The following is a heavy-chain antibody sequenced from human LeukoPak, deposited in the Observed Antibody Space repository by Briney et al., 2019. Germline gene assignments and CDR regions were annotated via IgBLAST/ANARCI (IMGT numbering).Heavy chain of an antibody. CDR2: ISAYNGNA. D-gene: IGHD3-10*01. J-gene: IGHJ4*02. CDR1: GYTFTSYG. V-gene: IGHV1-18*01. Sequence: ASVKVSCKASGYTFTSYGISWVRQAPGQGLEWMGWISAYNGNANYAQKLQGRVTMTTDTSTSTAYMELRSLRSDDTAVYYCARDPPGFGELPSPPYFDYWGQGTLVTVSS. CDR3: ARDPPGFGELPSPPYFDY.